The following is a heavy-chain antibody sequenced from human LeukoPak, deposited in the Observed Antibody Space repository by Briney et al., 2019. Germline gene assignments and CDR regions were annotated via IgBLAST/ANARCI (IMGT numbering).Heavy chain of an antibody. CDR3: ARGTSIDNVLRFLEWLYYFDY. CDR2: INPNSGVT. CDR1: GYTFTGYY. V-gene: IGHV1-2*02. D-gene: IGHD3-3*01. J-gene: IGHJ4*02. Sequence: ASVKVSCKASGYTFTGYYMHWVRQAPGQELEWMGWINPNSGVTNYAQKFQGRVTMTRDTSISTAYMELSRLRSDDTAVYYCARGTSIDNVLRFLEWLYYFDYWGQGTLVTVSS.